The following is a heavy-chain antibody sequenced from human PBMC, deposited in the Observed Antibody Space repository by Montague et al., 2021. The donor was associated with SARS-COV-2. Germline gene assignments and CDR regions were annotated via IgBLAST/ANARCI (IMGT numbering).Heavy chain of an antibody. D-gene: IGHD2-2*01. CDR3: TREGYQVLWSDYYYYGMDV. J-gene: IGHJ6*02. CDR1: GGSFSGYY. Sequence: SETLSLTCAVYGGSFSGYYWSWIRQPPGKGLEWIGEINHSGSTNXNPSLKSRVTISVDTSKNQFSLKLSSVTAADTAVYYCTREGYQVLWSDYYYYGMDVWGQGTTV. CDR2: INHSGST. V-gene: IGHV4-34*01.